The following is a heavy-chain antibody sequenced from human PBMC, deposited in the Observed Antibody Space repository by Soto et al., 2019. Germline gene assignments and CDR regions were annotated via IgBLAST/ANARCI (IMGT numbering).Heavy chain of an antibody. CDR1: GFTFSSYA. J-gene: IGHJ5*02. D-gene: IGHD3-22*01. CDR3: ANYNYYDASGPS. Sequence: PGGSLRLSCAAPGFTFSSYAMSWVRQAPGKGLEWVSAISGSGGNTYYADSVKGRFTISRDNSKNTLYLQMNSLRAEDTAVYYCANYNYYDASGPSWGQGSLVTVSS. V-gene: IGHV3-23*01. CDR2: ISGSGGNT.